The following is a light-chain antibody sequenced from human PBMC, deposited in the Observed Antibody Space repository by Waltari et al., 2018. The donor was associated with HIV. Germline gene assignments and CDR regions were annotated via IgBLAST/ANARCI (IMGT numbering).Light chain of an antibody. CDR2: YDD. CDR3: ASWDDSLHGYV. V-gene: IGLV1-36*01. J-gene: IGLJ1*01. Sequence: QSVLTQPPSVSGAPGQRVIISCSGGSSNIDNHALNWYQPLPGRTPTLLIYYDDLLPSGVSERFSASKSGTSASLAISGLQSEDEGDYYCASWDDSLHGYVFGSGTKISV. CDR1: SSNIDNHA.